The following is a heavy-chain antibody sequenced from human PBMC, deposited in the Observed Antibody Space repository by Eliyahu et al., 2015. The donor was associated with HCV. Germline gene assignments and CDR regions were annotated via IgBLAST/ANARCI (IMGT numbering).Heavy chain of an antibody. D-gene: IGHD2-15*01. J-gene: IGHJ4*01. CDR3: AAAAYCSGGTCPIKYFEH. CDR1: GFTFEDYG. CDR2: LKWNGGSP. Sequence: EVKLEESGGSVVRPGESLRLACAASGFTFEDYGMSWVRQVPGKGLEWVSGLKWNGGSPTYGDAVEGRFTISRDNVKKTLYLQMNNLRAEDTALYHCAAAAYCSGGTCPIKYFEHWGHGTLVTVSS. V-gene: IGHV3-20*01.